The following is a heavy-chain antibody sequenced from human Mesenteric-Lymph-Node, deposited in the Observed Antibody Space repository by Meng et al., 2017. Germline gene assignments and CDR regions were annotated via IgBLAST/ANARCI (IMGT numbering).Heavy chain of an antibody. CDR3: ATEERGYFDY. Sequence: QVQLQQWGAGLLKPSETLSLTCGVYGGSFSGYYWNCIRQPPGKGLEWIGEINHSGSTNYNPSLKSRVTISVDTSKNQFSLKLSSVTAADTAVYYCATEERGYFDYWGQGTLVTVSS. J-gene: IGHJ4*02. CDR1: GGSFSGYY. V-gene: IGHV4-34*01. CDR2: INHSGST. D-gene: IGHD1-1*01.